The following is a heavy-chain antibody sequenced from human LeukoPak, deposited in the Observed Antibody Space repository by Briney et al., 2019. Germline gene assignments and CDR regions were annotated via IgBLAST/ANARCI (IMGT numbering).Heavy chain of an antibody. CDR2: ISGSGGGT. CDR1: GFTFRNYA. J-gene: IGHJ4*02. CDR3: AKTPDYYGSGGSSYIDC. V-gene: IGHV3-23*01. D-gene: IGHD3-10*01. Sequence: PGGSLRLSCAASGFTFRNYAMSWVRQAPGKGLEWVSAISGSGGGTYYANSVKGRFTISRDNSRDTLYLQMNSLRAEDTALYFCAKTPDYYGSGGSSYIDCWGQGTLVSVSS.